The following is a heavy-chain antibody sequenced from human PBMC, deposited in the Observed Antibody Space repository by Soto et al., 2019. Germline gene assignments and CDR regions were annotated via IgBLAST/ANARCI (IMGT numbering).Heavy chain of an antibody. Sequence: SETLSLTCTVSGGSISSTRHYWVWIRQPPGKGLDWIGSIHYGGSTYYNPSLKTRVTISVDTSKNQFSPRLTSVTATDTAVYFCARLVARYGGSSGWFDPWGQGTLVTVS. CDR2: IHYGGST. D-gene: IGHD2-15*01. CDR3: ARLVARYGGSSGWFDP. V-gene: IGHV4-39*01. J-gene: IGHJ5*02. CDR1: GGSISSTRHY.